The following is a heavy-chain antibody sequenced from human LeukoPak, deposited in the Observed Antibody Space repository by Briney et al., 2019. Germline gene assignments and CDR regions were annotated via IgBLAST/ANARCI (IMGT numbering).Heavy chain of an antibody. CDR1: GFTFSSYA. CDR2: IRYDGSNK. V-gene: IGHV3-30*02. Sequence: GGSLRLSCAASGFTFSSYAMHWVRQAPGKGLEWVAFIRYDGSNKYYADSVKGRFTISRDNSKNTLYLQMNSLRAEDTAVYYCAKDLGCSSTTCYTVSHYWGQGSLVTVSS. D-gene: IGHD2-2*02. J-gene: IGHJ4*02. CDR3: AKDLGCSSTTCYTVSHY.